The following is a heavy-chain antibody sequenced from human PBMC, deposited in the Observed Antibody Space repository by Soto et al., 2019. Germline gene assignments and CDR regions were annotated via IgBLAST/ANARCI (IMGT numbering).Heavy chain of an antibody. CDR1: GYSFTSYW. Sequence: GESLKISCKGSGYSFTSYWIGWVRQMPGKGLEWMGIIYPGDSDTRYSPSFQGQVTISADKSISTAYLQWSSLKASDTAMYYCARGRAPPVLRFLEWSDAFDIWGPGTIVTVS. D-gene: IGHD3-3*01. CDR2: IYPGDSDT. J-gene: IGHJ3*02. V-gene: IGHV5-51*01. CDR3: ARGRAPPVLRFLEWSDAFDI.